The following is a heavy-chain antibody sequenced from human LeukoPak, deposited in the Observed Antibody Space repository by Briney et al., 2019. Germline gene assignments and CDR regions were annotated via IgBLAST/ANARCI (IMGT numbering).Heavy chain of an antibody. J-gene: IGHJ4*02. Sequence: KSGGSLRLSCAASGFTFSSYSMNWVRQAPGKGLEWVSSISSSSSYIYYADSVNGRFTISRDNAKNSLYLQMNSLRAEDTAMYYCARRSLNFDYWGQGTLVTVSS. V-gene: IGHV3-21*01. CDR3: ARRSLNFDY. CDR1: GFTFSSYS. CDR2: ISSSSSYI.